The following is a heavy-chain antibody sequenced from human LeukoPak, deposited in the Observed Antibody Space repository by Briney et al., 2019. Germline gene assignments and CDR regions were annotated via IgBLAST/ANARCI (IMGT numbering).Heavy chain of an antibody. CDR2: ITHDRGDA. CDR1: GFTFNTYG. D-gene: IGHD5-18*01. Sequence: PGGSLRLSCTASGFTFNTYGMHWVRQPPGKGLEWVAFITHDRGDAYYADSVKGRFTISRDSSKTTLYLQSLYLQMNSLRPEDTAVHYCARARDTNMVRYYFDYWGQGTLVSVSS. V-gene: IGHV3-30*19. J-gene: IGHJ4*02. CDR3: ARARDTNMVRYYFDY.